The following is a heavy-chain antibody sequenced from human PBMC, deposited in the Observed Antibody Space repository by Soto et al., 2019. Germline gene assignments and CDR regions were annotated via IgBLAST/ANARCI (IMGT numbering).Heavy chain of an antibody. CDR2: IKEDGSQI. V-gene: IGHV3-7*04. CDR1: GLIFSNYW. CDR3: ARGGSDSSWYWRD. D-gene: IGHD6-13*01. J-gene: IGHJ4*02. Sequence: DVQLVEAGGGLVQPGGSLRLSCTASGLIFSNYWMTWVRQAPGKGAEWVANIKEDGSQIDYVDSVKGRFTVSRDNAKKSVYLQMNTLSVEDTAIYYCARGGSDSSWYWRDWGQGALVTVSS.